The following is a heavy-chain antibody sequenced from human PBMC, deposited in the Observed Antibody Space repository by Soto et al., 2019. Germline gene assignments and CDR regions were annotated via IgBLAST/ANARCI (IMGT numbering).Heavy chain of an antibody. CDR2: INHSGST. D-gene: IGHD3-10*01. Sequence: SETLSLTCAVYGGSFSGYYWSWIRQPPGKGLEWIGEINHSGSTNYNPSLKSRVTISVDTSKNQFSLKLSSVTAADTAVYYCARCLLWFGDRMEAFDIWGQGTMVTVSS. CDR3: ARCLLWFGDRMEAFDI. CDR1: GGSFSGYY. V-gene: IGHV4-34*01. J-gene: IGHJ3*02.